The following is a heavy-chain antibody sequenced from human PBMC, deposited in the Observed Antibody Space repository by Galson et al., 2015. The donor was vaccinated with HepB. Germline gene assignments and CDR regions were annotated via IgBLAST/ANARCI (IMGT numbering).Heavy chain of an antibody. CDR3: ARGAWIQLWETLDY. Sequence: SLRLSCAASEFTFSSYAMHWVRQAPGKGLEWVAVISYDGSNKYYADSVKGRFTISRDNSKNTLYLQTNSLRAEDTAVYYCARGAWIQLWETLDYWGQGTLVTVSS. J-gene: IGHJ4*02. D-gene: IGHD5-18*01. CDR1: EFTFSSYA. CDR2: ISYDGSNK. V-gene: IGHV3-30-3*01.